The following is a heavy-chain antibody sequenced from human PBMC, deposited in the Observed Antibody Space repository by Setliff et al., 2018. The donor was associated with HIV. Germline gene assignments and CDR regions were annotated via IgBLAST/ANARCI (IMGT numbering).Heavy chain of an antibody. J-gene: IGHJ4*02. D-gene: IGHD6-13*01. CDR1: GGSISSGSYY. CDR3: AREYSSSWYRYSDY. V-gene: IGHV4-61*02. Sequence: LSLPFTVSGGSISSGSYYWSWIRQPAGKGLEWIGRIYTSGSTNYNPSLKSRVTISVDTSKNQFSLKLSSVTAADTAVYYCAREYSSSWYRYSDYWGQGTLVTVSS. CDR2: IYTSGST.